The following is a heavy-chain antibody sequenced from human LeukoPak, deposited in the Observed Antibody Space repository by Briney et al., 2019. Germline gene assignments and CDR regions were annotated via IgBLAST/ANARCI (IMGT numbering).Heavy chain of an antibody. Sequence: KPSETLSLTCTVSGGSISSYYWSWIRQPPGKGLEWIGYIHYSGSTNYNPSLKSRVTISVDTSKNQFSLKLSSVTAADTAVYYCAREDSSGCYDYWGQGTLVTVSS. CDR1: GGSISSYY. V-gene: IGHV4-59*01. D-gene: IGHD6-19*01. CDR3: AREDSSGCYDY. CDR2: IHYSGST. J-gene: IGHJ4*02.